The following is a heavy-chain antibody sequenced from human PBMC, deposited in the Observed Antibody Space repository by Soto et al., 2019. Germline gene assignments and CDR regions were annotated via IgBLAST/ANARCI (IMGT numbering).Heavy chain of an antibody. D-gene: IGHD6-19*01. J-gene: IGHJ4*01. Sequence: SETLSLTCTVSGYSLSTGSSWGWIRQPPGKGPEWIASFYHGGTTFYNPSLKSRVTISVDTSKSHFSLKLRSVTAADTAVYYCARAHVIVVAGSTFDDWGHGTLVTVS. CDR1: GYSLSTGSS. CDR3: ARAHVIVVAGSTFDD. CDR2: FYHGGTT. V-gene: IGHV4-38-2*02.